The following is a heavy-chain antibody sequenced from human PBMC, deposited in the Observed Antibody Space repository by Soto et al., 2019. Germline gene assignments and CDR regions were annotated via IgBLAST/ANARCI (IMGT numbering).Heavy chain of an antibody. Sequence: SETLSLTCTVSGGSISSYYWSWIRQPPGKGLEWIGYIYYSGSTNYNPSLKSRVTISVDTSKNQFSLKLSSVTAADTAVYYCARHFYIQDDYGDSAGYMDVWGKGTTVTVSS. CDR2: IYYSGST. J-gene: IGHJ6*03. CDR3: ARHFYIQDDYGDSAGYMDV. V-gene: IGHV4-59*08. CDR1: GGSISSYY. D-gene: IGHD4-17*01.